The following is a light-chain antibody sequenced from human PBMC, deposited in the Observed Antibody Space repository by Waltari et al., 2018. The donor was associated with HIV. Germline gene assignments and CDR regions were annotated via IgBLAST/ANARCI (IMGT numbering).Light chain of an antibody. Sequence: QSALTQPRSVSGSPGQSVTISCPGTSSAVGGYKYVSWYQQHPGKAPKLMIYDVSKRPSGVPDRFSGSKSGNTASLTISGLQAEDEADYYCCSYAGSYNYVFGTGTKVTVL. CDR3: CSYAGSYNYV. CDR1: SSAVGGYKY. V-gene: IGLV2-11*01. CDR2: DVS. J-gene: IGLJ1*01.